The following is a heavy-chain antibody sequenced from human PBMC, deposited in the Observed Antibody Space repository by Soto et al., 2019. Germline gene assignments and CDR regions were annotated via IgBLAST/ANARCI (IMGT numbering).Heavy chain of an antibody. V-gene: IGHV1-69*04. Sequence: GASVKVSCKASGGTFSSYTISWVRQAPGQGLEWMGRIIPIRGIANYAQKFQGRVTMTRDTSTSTVYMELSSLRSEDTAVYYCARDRFGIAVAVYNWFDPWGQGTLVTVSS. CDR1: GGTFSSYT. J-gene: IGHJ5*02. CDR2: IIPIRGIA. CDR3: ARDRFGIAVAVYNWFDP. D-gene: IGHD6-19*01.